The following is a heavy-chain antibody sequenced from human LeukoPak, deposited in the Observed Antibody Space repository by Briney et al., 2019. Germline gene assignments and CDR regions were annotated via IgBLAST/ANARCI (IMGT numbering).Heavy chain of an antibody. V-gene: IGHV4-30-4*01. D-gene: IGHD6-13*01. CDR1: GGSISNGDYY. J-gene: IGHJ4*02. CDR3: ARKRSNSWHGHFDY. CDR2: IYYSGSA. Sequence: SETLSLTCTVSGGSISNGDYYWSWIRQPPGKGLEWIGYIYYSGSAYYNPSLQSRVAISVDTSKNQFSLNLTSVTAADTAVYYCARKRSNSWHGHFDYWGQGTLVTVSS.